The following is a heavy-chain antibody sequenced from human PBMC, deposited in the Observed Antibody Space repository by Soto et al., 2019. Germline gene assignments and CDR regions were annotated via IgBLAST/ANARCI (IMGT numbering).Heavy chain of an antibody. J-gene: IGHJ4*02. Sequence: PGGSLRLSCAGSGFTFSEHYMSWIRQAPGKGLEWISYVSSSDSTVYYADSVKGRFTISRDNAKNSLYLQMNSLRVEDTAVYYCARDLGYYDSSGYFDYWGQGTLVTVPS. CDR3: ARDLGYYDSSGYFDY. CDR2: VSSSDSTV. V-gene: IGHV3-11*01. CDR1: GFTFSEHY. D-gene: IGHD3-22*01.